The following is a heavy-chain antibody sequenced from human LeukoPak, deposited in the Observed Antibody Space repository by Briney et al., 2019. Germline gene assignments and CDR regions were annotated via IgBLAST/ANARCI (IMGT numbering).Heavy chain of an antibody. D-gene: IGHD4-17*01. J-gene: IGHJ5*02. CDR3: ARVGDDYGDYIWFDP. CDR1: GGTFSSYA. CDR2: IIPIFGTA. V-gene: IGHV1-69*13. Sequence: SVKVSCKTSGGTFSSYAISWVRQGPGQGLEWVGGIIPIFGTANYAQKFQGRVTITADESTSTAYMELSSLRSEDTAVYYCARVGDDYGDYIWFDPWGQGTLVTVSS.